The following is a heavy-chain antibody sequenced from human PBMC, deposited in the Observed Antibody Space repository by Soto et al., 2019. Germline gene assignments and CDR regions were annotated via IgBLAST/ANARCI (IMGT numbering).Heavy chain of an antibody. D-gene: IGHD3-9*01. Sequence: EVQLVDSGGGLVQPGASLRLSCVASGFTFNTYSINWVRQAPGKGLEWVAYISTTGGATYYTDSVKGRFTISRDNAKNSVSLHMNSLRDEDTALYYGARDRDWAFDFWGQGTLVTVSS. CDR1: GFTFNTYS. V-gene: IGHV3-48*02. CDR3: ARDRDWAFDF. CDR2: ISTTGGAT. J-gene: IGHJ4*02.